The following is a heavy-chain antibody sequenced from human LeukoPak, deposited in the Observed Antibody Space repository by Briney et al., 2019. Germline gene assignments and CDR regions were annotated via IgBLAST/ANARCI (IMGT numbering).Heavy chain of an antibody. D-gene: IGHD1-26*01. CDR3: ARDRQYEWELRVGFDY. Sequence: ASVKVSCKASGYTFTSYAMNWVRQAPGQGLEWMGWINTNTGNPTYAQGFTGRFVFSLDASVSTAYLQISSLKAEDTAVYYCARDRQYEWELRVGFDYWGQGTLVTVSS. V-gene: IGHV7-4-1*02. CDR1: GYTFTSYA. J-gene: IGHJ4*02. CDR2: INTNTGNP.